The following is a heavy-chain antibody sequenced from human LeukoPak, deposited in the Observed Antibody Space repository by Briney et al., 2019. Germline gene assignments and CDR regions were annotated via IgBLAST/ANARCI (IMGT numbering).Heavy chain of an antibody. CDR3: AKGVDGYCSSDSCYAYDC. Sequence: GGSLRLSCAASGFTFNNYAMSWVRQAPGKGLEWVSGLGGSGGSINYADSVKGRFTISRDDSKNTLYLQMNSLRAEDTAVYWCAKGVDGYCSSDSCYAYDCWGQGTLVTVSS. CDR2: LGGSGGSI. J-gene: IGHJ4*02. D-gene: IGHD2-2*01. CDR1: GFTFNNYA. V-gene: IGHV3-23*01.